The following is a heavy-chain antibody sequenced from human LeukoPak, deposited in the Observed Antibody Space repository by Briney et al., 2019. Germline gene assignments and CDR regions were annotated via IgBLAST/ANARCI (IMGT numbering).Heavy chain of an antibody. J-gene: IGHJ4*02. D-gene: IGHD6-6*01. Sequence: PSETLSLTCTVSGDPISNYFWSWIRQPPGKGLEWIGYIYTSGSTNYNPSLKSRVTISVDTSENQFSLKLTSVTAADTAVYYCARSYSRSSHFDNWGQGTLVTVSS. CDR2: IYTSGST. CDR1: GDPISNYF. CDR3: ARSYSRSSHFDN. V-gene: IGHV4-4*09.